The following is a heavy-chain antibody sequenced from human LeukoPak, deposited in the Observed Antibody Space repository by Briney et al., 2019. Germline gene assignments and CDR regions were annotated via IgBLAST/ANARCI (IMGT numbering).Heavy chain of an antibody. V-gene: IGHV3-48*03. J-gene: IGHJ4*02. CDR1: GFTFSTYE. Sequence: PGGSLRLSCAASGFTFSTYEMSWVRQAPGKGLEWVAYIRSSGGTKYYADSVKGRFSISRDNDKNTMYLQMNRLRAEDTALYYCARETAAFDYWGQGTLVTVSS. CDR3: ARETAAFDY. D-gene: IGHD6-25*01. CDR2: IRSSGGTK.